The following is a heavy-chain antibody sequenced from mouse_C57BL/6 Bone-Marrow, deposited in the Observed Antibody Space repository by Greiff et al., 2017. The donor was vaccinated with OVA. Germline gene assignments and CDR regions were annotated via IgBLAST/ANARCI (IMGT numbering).Heavy chain of an antibody. CDR1: GYTFTSYG. D-gene: IGHD2-4*01. J-gene: IGHJ2*01. Sequence: QVQLKQSGAELARPGASVKLSCKASGYTFTSYGISWVKQRTGQGLEWIGEIYPRSGNTYYNEKFKGKATLTADKSSSTAYVELRSLTSEDSAVYFCARRVMITTILDDWGQGTTLTVSS. CDR2: IYPRSGNT. CDR3: ARRVMITTILDD. V-gene: IGHV1-81*01.